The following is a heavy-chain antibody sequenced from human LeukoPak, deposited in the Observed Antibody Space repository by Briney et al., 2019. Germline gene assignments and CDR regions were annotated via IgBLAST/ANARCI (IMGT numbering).Heavy chain of an antibody. CDR3: ARDRDGMDV. D-gene: IGHD3-10*01. Sequence: ASVRVSCKASGYYFTGHYMHWVRQAPGQGLEWMGWINPNSGGTNYAQKFQGRVTMTRDTSITTVYMELSRLRSDDTAVYYCARDRDGMDVWGQGTTVTVSS. CDR2: INPNSGGT. CDR1: GYYFTGHY. J-gene: IGHJ6*02. V-gene: IGHV1-2*02.